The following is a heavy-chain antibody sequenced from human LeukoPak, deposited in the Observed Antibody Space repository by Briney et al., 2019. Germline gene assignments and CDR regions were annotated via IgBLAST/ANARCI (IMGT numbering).Heavy chain of an antibody. CDR1: GGSFSGYY. CDR2: IYYSGST. V-gene: IGHV4-59*01. D-gene: IGHD3-10*01. Sequence: PSETLSLTCAVYGGSFSGYYWSWIRQPPGKGLEWIGYIYYSGSTNYNPSLKSRVTISVDTSKNQFSLKLSSVTAADTAVYYCASGNTYCYGGWFDPWGQGTLVTVSS. CDR3: ASGNTYCYGGWFDP. J-gene: IGHJ5*02.